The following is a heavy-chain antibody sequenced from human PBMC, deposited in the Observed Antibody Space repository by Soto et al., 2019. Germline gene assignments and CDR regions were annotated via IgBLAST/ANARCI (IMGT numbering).Heavy chain of an antibody. CDR1: GGSISSSSYY. V-gene: IGHV4-39*01. Sequence: SETLSLTCTVSGGSISSSSYYWGWIRQPPGKGLEWIGSIYYSGSTYYNPSLKSRVTISVDTSKNQFSLRLSSVTAADTAVYYCARHWLPSVITIFGAAPRVNWFDPWGQGTLVTVSS. CDR2: IYYSGST. D-gene: IGHD3-3*01. J-gene: IGHJ5*02. CDR3: ARHWLPSVITIFGAAPRVNWFDP.